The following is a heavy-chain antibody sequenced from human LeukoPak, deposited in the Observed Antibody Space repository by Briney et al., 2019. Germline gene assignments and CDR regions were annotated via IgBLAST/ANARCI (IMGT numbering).Heavy chain of an antibody. CDR1: GGSISSGSYY. Sequence: SQTLSLTCTVSGGSISSGSYYWSWIRQPAGKGLEWIGRIYTSGSTYYNPSLKSRVTISVDTSKNQFSLKLSSMTAADTAVYYCARLSFRTPAYTFDIWGQGTMVTVSS. V-gene: IGHV4-61*02. CDR2: IYTSGST. D-gene: IGHD3-16*01. CDR3: ARLSFRTPAYTFDI. J-gene: IGHJ3*02.